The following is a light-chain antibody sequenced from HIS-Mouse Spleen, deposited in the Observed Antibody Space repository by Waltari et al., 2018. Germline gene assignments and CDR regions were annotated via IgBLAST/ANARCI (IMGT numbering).Light chain of an antibody. Sequence: QSALTQPPSASGPPGQSAPISCTGTSSVVAGYNYVPWYQPHPAKSPKLMIYAVSKRPSGVPVRFSGSKSGNTASLTVSGLQAEDEADYYCSSYAGSNNLVFGGGSKLTVL. J-gene: IGLJ2*01. CDR3: SSYAGSNNLV. CDR1: SSVVAGYNY. V-gene: IGLV2-8*01. CDR2: AVS.